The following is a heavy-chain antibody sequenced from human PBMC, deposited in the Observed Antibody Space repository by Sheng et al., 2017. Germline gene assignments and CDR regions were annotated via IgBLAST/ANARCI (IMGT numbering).Heavy chain of an antibody. CDR3: ARGSVPGTTNYYFEF. Sequence: QVQLVQSGAEVKKPGSSVKVSCKTSGGSFHNQGLSWLRLAPGQRPEWMGGILPSFRTTNLRXEVQARVXITADRSTSTAFMELRSLTSADTAVYYCARGSVPGTTNYYFEFWGQGTLVTVSS. CDR1: GGSFHNQG. V-gene: IGHV1-69*14. D-gene: IGHD1-1*01. J-gene: IGHJ4*02. CDR2: ILPSFRTT.